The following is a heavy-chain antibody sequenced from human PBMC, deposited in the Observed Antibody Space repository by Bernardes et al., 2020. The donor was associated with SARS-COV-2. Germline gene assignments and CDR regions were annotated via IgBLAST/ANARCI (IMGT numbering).Heavy chain of an antibody. Sequence: GGSLRLSCAASGFTFSSYGMHWVRQAPGKGLEWVAVIWYDGSNKYYADSVKGRFTISRDNSKNTLYLQMNSLRAEDTAVYYCARDSGVVVPQNWFDPWGQGTLVTVSS. J-gene: IGHJ5*02. D-gene: IGHD2-21*01. CDR3: ARDSGVVVPQNWFDP. CDR1: GFTFSSYG. V-gene: IGHV3-33*01. CDR2: IWYDGSNK.